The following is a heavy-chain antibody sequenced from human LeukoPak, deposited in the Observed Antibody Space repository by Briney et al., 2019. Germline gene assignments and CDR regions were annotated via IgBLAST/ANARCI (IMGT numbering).Heavy chain of an antibody. J-gene: IGHJ4*02. CDR1: GFTSSNAW. CDR2: IKSKTDGGTT. V-gene: IGHV3-15*01. D-gene: IGHD3-3*01. Sequence: GGSLRLSCAASGFTSSNAWMSWVRQAPGKGLEWVGRIKSKTDGGTTDYAAPVKGRFTISRDDSKNTLYLQMNSLKTEDTAVYYCTTDADRYYDFWSGCSCDYWGQGTLVTVSS. CDR3: TTDADRYYDFWSGCSCDY.